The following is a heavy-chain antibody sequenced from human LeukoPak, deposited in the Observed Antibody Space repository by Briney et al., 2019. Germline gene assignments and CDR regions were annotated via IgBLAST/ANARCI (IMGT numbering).Heavy chain of an antibody. CDR2: INTAGDT. CDR1: GFTFSSYD. CDR3: VRSGRAGVGGMDF. V-gene: IGHV3-13*01. Sequence: PGGSLRLSCAASGFTFSSYDMHLVRQAPRKGLDWVSAINTAGDTYYPGSVKGRFTISRENAKSSSYLQMNSLRAGDTAVYYCVRSGRAGVGGMDFWGQGTTVTVSS. J-gene: IGHJ6*02. D-gene: IGHD7-27*01.